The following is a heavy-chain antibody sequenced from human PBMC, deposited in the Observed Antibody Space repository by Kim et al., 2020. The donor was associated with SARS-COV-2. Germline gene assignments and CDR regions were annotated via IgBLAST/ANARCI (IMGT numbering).Heavy chain of an antibody. CDR1: GGSISSSSYY. D-gene: IGHD3-10*01. Sequence: SETLSLTCTVSGGSISSSSYYWGWIRQPPGKGLEWIGSIYYSGSTYYNPSLKSRVTISVDTSKNQFSLKLSSVTAADTAVYYCARLWFGELSTRGAFDIWDQGTMVTVSS. J-gene: IGHJ3*02. CDR2: IYYSGST. V-gene: IGHV4-39*01. CDR3: ARLWFGELSTRGAFDI.